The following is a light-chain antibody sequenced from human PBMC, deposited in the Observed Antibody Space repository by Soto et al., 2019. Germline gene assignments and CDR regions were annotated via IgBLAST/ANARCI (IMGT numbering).Light chain of an antibody. CDR2: AVS. CDR1: RRDVGGYNF. CDR3: SSYTSSSSLVGYG. Sequence: SVPPQPSSVSGSPGQSITISCTGTRRDVGGYNFVSWYQQHPGKAPKLMIYAVSNRPSGVSNRFSGAQSGTTASLTISGLRAEDEADYYCSSYTSSSSLVGYGLGTGTRSPS. J-gene: IGLJ1*01. V-gene: IGLV2-14*01.